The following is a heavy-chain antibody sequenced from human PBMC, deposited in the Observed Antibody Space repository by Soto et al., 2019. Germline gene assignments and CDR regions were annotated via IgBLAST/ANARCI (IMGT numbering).Heavy chain of an antibody. V-gene: IGHV3-21*01. Sequence: GESLKISCDASGFTFSRVSMNWVRQVPGKGLEWVASISSASSETWYSDSVKGRFIISRDNAQNSLFLQMNTLRPDDSAIYYCARVAYWGPGTQVTVSS. CDR3: ARVAY. J-gene: IGHJ4*02. CDR2: ISSASSET. CDR1: GFTFSRVS.